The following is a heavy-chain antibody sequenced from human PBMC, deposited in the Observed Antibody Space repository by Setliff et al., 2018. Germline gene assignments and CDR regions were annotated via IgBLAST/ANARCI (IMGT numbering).Heavy chain of an antibody. CDR2: VIQVGSG. CDR1: GFTFSSYS. D-gene: IGHD1-26*01. CDR3: AKDRVNDGFWDFDS. Sequence: GESLRLSCAASGFTFSSYSMNWVRQAPGKGLEWVAGVIQVGSGVYADSVKGRSTISRDNSKNNFFLQINNLRAADTASYYCAKDRVNDGFWDFDSWGQGSVVTVSS. V-gene: IGHV3-23*01. J-gene: IGHJ4*02.